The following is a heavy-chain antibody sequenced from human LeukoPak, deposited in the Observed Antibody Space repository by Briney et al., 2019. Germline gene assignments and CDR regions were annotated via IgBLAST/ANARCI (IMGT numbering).Heavy chain of an antibody. J-gene: IGHJ6*02. Sequence: SETLSLTCAVYGGSFSGYYWSWIRQPPGKGLEWIGEINHSGSTNYNPSLKSRVTISVDTSKNQFSLKLSSVTAADTAMYYCAGDVSYYGMDVWGQGTTVTVSS. V-gene: IGHV4-34*01. CDR3: AGDVSYYGMDV. CDR1: GGSFSGYY. CDR2: INHSGST.